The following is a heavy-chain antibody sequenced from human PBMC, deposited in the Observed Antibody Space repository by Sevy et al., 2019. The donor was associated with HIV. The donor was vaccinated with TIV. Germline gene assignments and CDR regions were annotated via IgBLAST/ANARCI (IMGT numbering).Heavy chain of an antibody. CDR1: GFTFSANW. V-gene: IGHV3-7*01. J-gene: IGHJ4*02. CDR2: IKADGSDK. Sequence: GRSLRLSCVASGFTFSANWMNWVRQAPGKGLEWVANIKADGSDKHYVDSVEGRFTISRDNAKNLLFLQMNSLRVEDTAVYYCAHETFGRFESWGQGTLVTVSS. CDR3: AHETFGRFES. D-gene: IGHD3-16*01.